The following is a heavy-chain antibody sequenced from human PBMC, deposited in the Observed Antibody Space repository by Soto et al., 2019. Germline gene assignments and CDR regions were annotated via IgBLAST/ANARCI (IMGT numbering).Heavy chain of an antibody. CDR1: GGSISSYY. CDR3: AREXGIREVPAAPSPNWFDP. V-gene: IGHV4-59*01. D-gene: IGHD2-2*01. CDR2: IYYSGST. J-gene: IGHJ5*02. Sequence: SETLSLTCTVSGGSISSYYWSWIRQPPGKGLEWIGYIYYSGSTNYNPSLKSRVTISVDTSKNQFSLKLSSVTAADTAVYYCAREXGIREVPAAPSPNWFDPWGQGTLVTVSS.